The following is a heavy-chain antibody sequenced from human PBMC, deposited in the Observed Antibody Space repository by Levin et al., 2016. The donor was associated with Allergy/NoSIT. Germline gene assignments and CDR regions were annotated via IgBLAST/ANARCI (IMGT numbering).Heavy chain of an antibody. V-gene: IGHV3-49*04. Sequence: GGSLRLSCTASGFTFGDYAMSWVRQAPGKGLEWVGFIRSKAYGGTTEYAASVKGRFTISRDDSKSIAYLQMNSLKTEDTAVYYCTRGDAGFLEWFTDYWGQGTLVTVSS. CDR2: IRSKAYGGTT. D-gene: IGHD3-3*01. J-gene: IGHJ4*02. CDR3: TRGDAGFLEWFTDY. CDR1: GFTFGDYA.